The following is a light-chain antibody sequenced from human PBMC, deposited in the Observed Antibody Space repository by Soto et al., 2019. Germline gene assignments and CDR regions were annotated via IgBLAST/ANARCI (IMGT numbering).Light chain of an antibody. J-gene: IGKJ1*01. CDR1: QSISSW. CDR2: DAS. V-gene: IGKV1-5*01. CDR3: QQYNSYSPTT. Sequence: DIQMTQSPSTLSASVGDRVTITCRASQSISSWLAWYQQKQGKAPKLLIYDASSLESGVPSRFSGSGFGTEFTLTSGSRQPDDFATYYCQQYNSYSPTTFGQGTKVEIK.